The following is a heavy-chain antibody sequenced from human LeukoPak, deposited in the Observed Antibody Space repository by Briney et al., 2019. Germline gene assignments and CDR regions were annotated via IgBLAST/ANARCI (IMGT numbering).Heavy chain of an antibody. CDR1: GYTFTSYD. CDR2: MNPNSGNT. Sequence: ASVKVSCKASGYTFTSYDINWVRQATGQGLEWMGWMNPNSGNTGYAQKFQGRVTITRNTSISTAYMELSSLRSEDTAVYYCARGPAKRYGSSTSCYGFDYWGQGTLVTVSS. V-gene: IGHV1-8*03. D-gene: IGHD2-2*01. J-gene: IGHJ4*02. CDR3: ARGPAKRYGSSTSCYGFDY.